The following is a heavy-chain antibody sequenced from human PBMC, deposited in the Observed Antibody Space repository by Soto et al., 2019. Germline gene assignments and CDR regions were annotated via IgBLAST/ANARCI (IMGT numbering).Heavy chain of an antibody. D-gene: IGHD1-1*01. CDR2: ISDYNGNT. J-gene: IGHJ6*02. CDR3: ARANDYYYSSYGMDV. Sequence: QVQLVQSGAEVKKPGASVKVSCKASGYTFTSYGISWVRQAPGQGLEGMGWISDYNGNTNYAQKLQGRVTMTTDTSTSTAYMELRSLRSDDTAVYYCARANDYYYSSYGMDVWGQGTTVTVSS. CDR1: GYTFTSYG. V-gene: IGHV1-18*01.